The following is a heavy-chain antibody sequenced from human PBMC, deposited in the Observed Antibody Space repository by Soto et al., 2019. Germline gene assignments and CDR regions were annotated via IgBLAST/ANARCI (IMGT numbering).Heavy chain of an antibody. D-gene: IGHD6-19*01. V-gene: IGHV1-18*01. J-gene: IGHJ4*01. CDR1: GYTFTSYG. CDR2: ISAYNGNT. Sequence: QVQLVQSGAEVKKPGASVKVSCKASGYTFTSYGISWVRQAPGQGLEWMGWISAYNGNTNYAQKLQGRVTMTTDTSTSTAYMELRSLRSDDTAVYHCARASRIRIAVAGTGDYWGHGTLVTVSS. CDR3: ARASRIRIAVAGTGDY.